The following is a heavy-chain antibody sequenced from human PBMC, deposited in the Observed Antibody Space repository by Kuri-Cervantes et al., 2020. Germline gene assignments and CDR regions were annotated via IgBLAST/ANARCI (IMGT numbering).Heavy chain of an antibody. CDR2: IYYSGST. CDR1: GGSISSYY. CDR3: ARGSGWYGY. V-gene: IGHV4-59*13. J-gene: IGHJ4*02. D-gene: IGHD6-19*01. Sequence: GSLRLSCTVSGGSISSYYWSWIRQPPGKGLEWIGYIYYSGSTNYNPSLKSRVTISVDTSKNQFSVKLSSVTAADTAAYYCARGSGWYGYWGQGTLVTVSS.